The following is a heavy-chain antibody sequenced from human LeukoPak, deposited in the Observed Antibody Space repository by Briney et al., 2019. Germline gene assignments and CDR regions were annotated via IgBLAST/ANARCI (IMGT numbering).Heavy chain of an antibody. CDR2: IYYTGNT. CDR1: GGSISSSSHY. D-gene: IGHD1-1*01. CDR3: ARDRLQLQS. J-gene: IGHJ5*02. Sequence: SETLSLTCTVSGGSISSSSHYWGWIRQPPGKGLEWIGYIYYTGNTNYNPSLKSRVTISVDTSKNQFSLKLSSVTAADTAVYYCARDRLQLQSWGQGTLVTVSS. V-gene: IGHV4-61*01.